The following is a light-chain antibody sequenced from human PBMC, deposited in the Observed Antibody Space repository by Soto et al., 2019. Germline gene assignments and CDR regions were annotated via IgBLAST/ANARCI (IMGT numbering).Light chain of an antibody. V-gene: IGKV3-20*01. CDR3: QQYGSSPWGT. CDR1: QSVSSSY. CDR2: GAS. J-gene: IGKJ1*01. Sequence: EIVLTQSPGTLSLSPGERATLSCRASQSVSSSYLAWYQQKPGQAPRLLIYGASSRATGIPDRFSGSGAGTDFTLTISRLAPEDFAVYYCQQYGSSPWGTFGQGTKVEIK.